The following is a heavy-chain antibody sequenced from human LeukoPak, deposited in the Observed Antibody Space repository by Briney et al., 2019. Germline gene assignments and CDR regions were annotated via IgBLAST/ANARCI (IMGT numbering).Heavy chain of an antibody. D-gene: IGHD5-12*01. CDR1: GGSISNYY. CDR3: ARDFGYSGYKGWFDP. Sequence: KPSETLSLTCTVSGGSISNYYWSWIRQPPGKGLEWIGYIFYSGSTKYNPSLKSRVTISVDTSKNQFSLRLSSVTAADTAVYYCARDFGYSGYKGWFDPWGQGILVTVSA. CDR2: IFYSGST. V-gene: IGHV4-59*01. J-gene: IGHJ5*02.